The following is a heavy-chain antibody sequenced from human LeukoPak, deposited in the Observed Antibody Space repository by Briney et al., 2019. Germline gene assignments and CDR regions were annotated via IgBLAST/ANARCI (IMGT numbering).Heavy chain of an antibody. Sequence: GESLRLSCAASGFSFRSHAMSWVRQAPGKGLEWVSSITSSGESTYYADSGKGRFTISRDNSKNTLYLQMNSLRADDTAVYYCAKDRPNYYGSDGNYYKRDGDYWGQGTLVTVSS. D-gene: IGHD3-10*01. J-gene: IGHJ4*02. CDR2: ITSSGEST. CDR1: GFSFRSHA. CDR3: AKDRPNYYGSDGNYYKRDGDY. V-gene: IGHV3-23*01.